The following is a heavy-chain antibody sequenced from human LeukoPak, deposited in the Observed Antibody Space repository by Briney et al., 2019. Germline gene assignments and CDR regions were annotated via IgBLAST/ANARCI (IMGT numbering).Heavy chain of an antibody. CDR2: ISGSGGST. D-gene: IGHD3-10*01. V-gene: IGHV3-23*01. CDR1: GFTFSSYA. CDR3: ARAFEYYGSGSSYYYYGMDV. Sequence: PGGSLRLSCAASGFTFSSYAMSWVRQAPGKGLEWVSTISGSGGSTYYADSVKGRFTISRDNSKNTLYLQMNSLRAEDTAVYYCARAFEYYGSGSSYYYYGMDVWGQGTTVTVSS. J-gene: IGHJ6*02.